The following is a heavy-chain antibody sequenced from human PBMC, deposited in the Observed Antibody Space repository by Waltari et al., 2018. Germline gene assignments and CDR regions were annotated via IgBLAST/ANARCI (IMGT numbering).Heavy chain of an antibody. Sequence: STYYNPSLKSRVTISVDTSKNQFSLKLSSVTAADTAVYYCARERVEQNVNIVATIYRGDAFDIWGQGTMVTVSS. CDR3: ARERVEQNVNIVATIYRGDAFDI. J-gene: IGHJ3*02. V-gene: IGHV4-39*07. CDR2: ST. D-gene: IGHD5-12*01.